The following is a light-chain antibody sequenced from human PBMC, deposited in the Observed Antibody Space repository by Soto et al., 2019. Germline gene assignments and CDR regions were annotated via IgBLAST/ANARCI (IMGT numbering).Light chain of an antibody. CDR1: SSDVGGYNY. V-gene: IGLV2-14*03. CDR2: DVS. CDR3: SSYTTSNTRQIV. J-gene: IGLJ1*01. Sequence: TQPASVSGSPGQSITISCTGTSSDVGGYNYVSWYQHHPGKAPKLMIFDVSNRPSGVSNRFSSSKSGNTASLTISGLQPEDEADYYCSSYTTSNTRQIVFGTGTKVTVL.